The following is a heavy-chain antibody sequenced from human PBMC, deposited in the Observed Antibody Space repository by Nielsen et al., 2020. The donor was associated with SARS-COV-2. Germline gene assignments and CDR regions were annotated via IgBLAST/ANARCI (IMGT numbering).Heavy chain of an antibody. CDR1: GFTFNKHG. CDR2: IWYDGSNK. J-gene: IGHJ4*02. CDR3: ASGWNFDY. V-gene: IGHV3-33*01. Sequence: GESLKISCAASGFTFNKHGMHWVRQAPGKGLEWVAVIWYDGSNKYYGDSVKGRFTVSRDNSKNTVYLQMNSLRAEDTAVYYCASGWNFDYWGQGTLVTVSS. D-gene: IGHD6-19*01.